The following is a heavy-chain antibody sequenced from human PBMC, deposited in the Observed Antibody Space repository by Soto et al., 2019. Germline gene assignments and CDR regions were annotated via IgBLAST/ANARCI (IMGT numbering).Heavy chain of an antibody. D-gene: IGHD1-26*01. CDR1: GYSFSDYF. Sequence: HVQLVQSGAEVKKSGASVKVSCKPSGYSFSDYFIQWVRQAPGQGLEWVAWINPKTAATNYAKKFEGRVSLTWDTSYTTAYMELTRLRPDDTAVYYCARIKWGLNYYNGMDVWGQGTTVIVSS. CDR2: INPKTAAT. CDR3: ARIKWGLNYYNGMDV. V-gene: IGHV1-2*02. J-gene: IGHJ6*02.